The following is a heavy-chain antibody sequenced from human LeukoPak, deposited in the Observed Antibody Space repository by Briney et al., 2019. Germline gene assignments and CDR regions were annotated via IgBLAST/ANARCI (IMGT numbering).Heavy chain of an antibody. CDR1: GGSISSSNYY. D-gene: IGHD4-17*01. CDR2: IFYSGST. Sequence: PSETLSLTCSVSGGSISSSNYYWGWIRQPPGKGLEWIGSIFYSGSTYYNPSLKSRLTMSVDTSKNQFSLNLSSVTAADTALYYCARHDLTVTNDNWFDPWGQGTLVTVSS. V-gene: IGHV4-39*07. CDR3: ARHDLTVTNDNWFDP. J-gene: IGHJ5*02.